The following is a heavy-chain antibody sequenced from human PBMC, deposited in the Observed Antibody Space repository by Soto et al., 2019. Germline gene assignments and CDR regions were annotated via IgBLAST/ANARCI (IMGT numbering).Heavy chain of an antibody. Sequence: QVQLVQSGAEVKKPGSSVKVSCKASGGTFSTFAINWFRQAPGRGLEWMGEIMPIFETPNYAQKFQGRLTINADESTTTAYMVLTTLTSEDTAVYYCARDRDYADTGAFWGQGTLVTVSS. CDR3: ARDRDYADTGAF. CDR1: GGTFSTFA. J-gene: IGHJ4*02. V-gene: IGHV1-69*12. CDR2: IMPIFETP. D-gene: IGHD4-17*01.